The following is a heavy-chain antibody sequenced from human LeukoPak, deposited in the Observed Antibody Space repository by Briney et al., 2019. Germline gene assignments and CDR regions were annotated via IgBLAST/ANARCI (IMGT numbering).Heavy chain of an antibody. D-gene: IGHD5-24*01. Sequence: SETLSLTCTVSGGSISSYYWSWIRQPPGKGLEWIGYIYYSGSTNYNPSLKSRVTISVDTSKNQFSLRLSSVTAADTAVYYCARAWPYYYYGMDVWGQGTTVTVSS. CDR1: GGSISSYY. CDR2: IYYSGST. J-gene: IGHJ6*02. CDR3: ARAWPYYYYGMDV. V-gene: IGHV4-59*01.